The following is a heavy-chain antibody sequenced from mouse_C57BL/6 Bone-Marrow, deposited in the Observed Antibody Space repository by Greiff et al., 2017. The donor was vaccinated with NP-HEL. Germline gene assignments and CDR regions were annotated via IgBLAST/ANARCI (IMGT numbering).Heavy chain of an antibody. CDR2: FHPYNDNT. J-gene: IGHJ3*01. D-gene: IGHD2-4*01. CDR1: GYTFTTYP. V-gene: IGHV1-47*01. CDR3: ARLYDYDGEAFAY. Sequence: VQLQQSGAELVKPGASVKMSCKASGYTFTTYPIEWMKQNHGKSLEWIGNFHPYNDNTKYNEKFKGKATLTVEKSSSTVYLELSRLTSDDSAVYYCARLYDYDGEAFAYWGQGTLVTVSA.